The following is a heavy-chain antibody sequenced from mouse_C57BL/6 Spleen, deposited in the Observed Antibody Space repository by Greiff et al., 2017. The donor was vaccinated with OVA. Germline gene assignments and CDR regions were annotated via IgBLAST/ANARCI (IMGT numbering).Heavy chain of an antibody. CDR1: GYAFSSYW. CDR3: ARWGTVYYFDY. Sequence: VQLQQSGAELVKPGASVKISCKASGYAFSSYWMNWVKQRPGKGLEWIGQIYPGDGDTNYNGKFKGKATLTADKSSSTAYMQLSSLTSEDSAVYFCARWGTVYYFDYWGQGTTLTVSS. J-gene: IGHJ2*01. CDR2: IYPGDGDT. D-gene: IGHD4-1*01. V-gene: IGHV1-80*01.